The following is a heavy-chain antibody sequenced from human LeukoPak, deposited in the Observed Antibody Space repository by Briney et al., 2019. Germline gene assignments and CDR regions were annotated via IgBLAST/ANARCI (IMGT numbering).Heavy chain of an antibody. CDR3: ALDDQFDY. CDR2: ISSDGGTT. J-gene: IGHJ4*02. CDR1: GFTFSSYG. Sequence: GGSLRLSCAASGFTFSSYGIHWVRQAPGKGLEWVVVISSDGGTTYYADSVKGRFTISRDNSKNTLYVQMNSLRAEDTAVYYCALDDQFDYWGQGTLVTVSS. V-gene: IGHV3-30*03. D-gene: IGHD3-3*01.